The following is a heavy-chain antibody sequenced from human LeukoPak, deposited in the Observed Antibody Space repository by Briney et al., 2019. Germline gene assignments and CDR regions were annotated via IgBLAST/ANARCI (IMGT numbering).Heavy chain of an antibody. CDR1: GGSISSSSYY. CDR3: ARVYSSSWTFDY. J-gene: IGHJ4*02. Sequence: SETLSLTCTVSGGSISSSSYYWGWIRQPPGKGLEWIGRIYHSGSTYYNPSLKSRVTISVDTSKNHFSLKLSSVTAADTAVYYCARVYSSSWTFDYWGQGTLVTVSS. D-gene: IGHD6-13*01. CDR2: IYHSGST. V-gene: IGHV4-39*07.